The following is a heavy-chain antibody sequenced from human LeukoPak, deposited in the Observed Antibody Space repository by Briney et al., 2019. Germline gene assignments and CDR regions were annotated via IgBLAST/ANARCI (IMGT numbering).Heavy chain of an antibody. J-gene: IGHJ4*02. V-gene: IGHV3-23*01. CDR3: TKEEAAIGRPKFDY. CDR1: GFTFSNYA. CDR2: INDRGDKA. Sequence: GGSLRLSCATPGFTFSNYAMSWVRQTPGKGLEWVSGINDRGDKAFYADSVKGRFTISRDNSKSTLYLQMSSLRAEDTAVYYCTKEEAAIGRPKFDYWGQGTLVSVSS. D-gene: IGHD6-13*01.